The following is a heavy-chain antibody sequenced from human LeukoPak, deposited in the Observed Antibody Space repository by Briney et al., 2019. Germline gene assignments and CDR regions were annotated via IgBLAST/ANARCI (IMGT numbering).Heavy chain of an antibody. D-gene: IGHD3-9*01. V-gene: IGHV1-18*01. CDR1: GYTFTSYG. J-gene: IGHJ4*02. CDR2: ISAYNGNT. Sequence: GASVKVSCKASGYTFTSYGISWVRQAPGQGLEWMGWISAYNGNTNYAQKLQGRVTMTTDTSTSTAYMELRSLRSDDTAVYYCARGLFALRYFDWLLREYYFDYWGQGTLVTVSS. CDR3: ARGLFALRYFDWLLREYYFDY.